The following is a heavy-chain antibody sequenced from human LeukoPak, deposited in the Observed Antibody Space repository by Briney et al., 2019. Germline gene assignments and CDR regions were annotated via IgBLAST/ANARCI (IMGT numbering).Heavy chain of an antibody. V-gene: IGHV3-74*01. D-gene: IGHD3-3*02. CDR2: INSDGSRT. CDR3: ARLYGTFLEWSPYFDY. CDR1: GFTFSNYW. J-gene: IGHJ4*02. Sequence: GESLRLSCAASGFTFSNYWMHWVRQAPGKGLVWVSLINSDGSRTNYADSVKGRFTIYRDNAKNTLYLQMDSLRAEDTAVYYCARLYGTFLEWSPYFDYWGQGTLVTVSS.